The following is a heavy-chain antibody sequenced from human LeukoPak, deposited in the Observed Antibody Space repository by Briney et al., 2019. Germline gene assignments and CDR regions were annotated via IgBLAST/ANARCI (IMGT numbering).Heavy chain of an antibody. CDR3: ARDTLGEGEDANYAVYYFDY. D-gene: IGHD4/OR15-4a*01. CDR1: GFTLDDYA. CDR2: INWNSDGI. J-gene: IGHJ4*02. Sequence: GGSLRLSCAVPGFTLDDYALHWGRHVPGEGLGWVSDINWNSDGIGYADSVRGRFTTYRHNAKNSLYLQMNSLRADDTAVYYCARDTLGEGEDANYAVYYFDYWGQGTVVTVSS. V-gene: IGHV3-9*01.